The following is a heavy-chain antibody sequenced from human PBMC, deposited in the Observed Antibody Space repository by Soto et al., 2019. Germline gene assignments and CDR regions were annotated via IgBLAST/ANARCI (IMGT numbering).Heavy chain of an antibody. J-gene: IGHJ3*02. CDR2: IFYSGST. V-gene: IGHV4-31*03. CDR3: ARKYYYDSSGSYPPDAFNI. CDR1: SGSISSGGYY. D-gene: IGHD3-22*01. Sequence: SSETLSLTCTVSSGSISSGGYYWSWIRQHPGKGLEWIGFIFYSGSTSYNPSLKSRVTISVDTSKNQFSLRLSSVTAADTAVYYCARKYYYDSSGSYPPDAFNIWGQGTMVTVSS.